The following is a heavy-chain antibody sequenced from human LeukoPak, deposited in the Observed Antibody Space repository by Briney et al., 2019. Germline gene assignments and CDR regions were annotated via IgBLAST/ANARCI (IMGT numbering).Heavy chain of an antibody. CDR2: IYYSGST. Sequence: SETLSLTCTVAGGSISGYYWSWIRQPPGKGLEWIGYIYYSGSTNYNPSLKSRITMSVDTSKNQFSLSLSSVTAADTAVYYCARHGRRQLVPYDYWGQGTLVTVSS. J-gene: IGHJ4*02. CDR1: GGSISGYY. D-gene: IGHD6-13*01. CDR3: ARHGRRQLVPYDY. V-gene: IGHV4-59*08.